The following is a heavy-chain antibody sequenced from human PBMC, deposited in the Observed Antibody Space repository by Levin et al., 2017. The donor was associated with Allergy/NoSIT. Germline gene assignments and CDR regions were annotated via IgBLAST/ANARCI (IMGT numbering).Heavy chain of an antibody. CDR3: ARDKLGGDSGYASFDAFDL. D-gene: IGHD5-12*01. Sequence: GGSLRLSCSASGFTFSDYYMSWIRQAPGKGPEWISYISTTSSYTNYADSVKGRFTISRDNAKSSLNLQMKSLRAEDTAVHYCARDKLGGDSGYASFDAFDLWGQGTLVTVSS. CDR1: GFTFSDYY. J-gene: IGHJ3*01. CDR2: ISTTSSYT. V-gene: IGHV3-11*05.